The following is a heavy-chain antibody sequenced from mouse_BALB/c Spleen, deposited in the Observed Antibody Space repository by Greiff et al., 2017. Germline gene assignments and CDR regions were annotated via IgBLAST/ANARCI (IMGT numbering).Heavy chain of an antibody. CDR3: ARHDYAFAY. CDR1: GYTFTSYY. J-gene: IGHJ3*01. CDR2: IYPGNVNT. V-gene: IGHV1S56*01. Sequence: VQLQQSGPELVKPGASVRISCKASGYTFTSYYIHWVKQRPGQGLEWIGWIYPGNVNTKYNEKFKGKATLTADKSSSTAYMQLSSLTSEDSAVYFCARHDYAFAYWGQGTLVTVSA. D-gene: IGHD2-4*01.